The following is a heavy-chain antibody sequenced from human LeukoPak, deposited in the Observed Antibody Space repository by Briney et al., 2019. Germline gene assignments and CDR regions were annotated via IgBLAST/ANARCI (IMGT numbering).Heavy chain of an antibody. Sequence: GGSLRLSCAASGFTFSDYYMSWVRQAPGKGLEWVSVIYSGGSTYYADSVKGRSTISRDNSKNTLYLQMNSLRAEDTAVYYCARGLDSSSWYYFDYWGQGTLVTVSS. J-gene: IGHJ4*02. CDR2: IYSGGST. CDR3: ARGLDSSSWYYFDY. V-gene: IGHV3-53*01. CDR1: GFTFSDYY. D-gene: IGHD6-13*01.